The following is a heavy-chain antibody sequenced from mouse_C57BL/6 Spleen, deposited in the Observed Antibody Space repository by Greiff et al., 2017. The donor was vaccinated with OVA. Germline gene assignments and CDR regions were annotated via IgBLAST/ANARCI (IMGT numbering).Heavy chain of an antibody. V-gene: IGHV1-76*01. J-gene: IGHJ2*01. CDR1: GYTFTDYY. CDR2: IYPGSGNT. D-gene: IGHD1-1*01. CDR3: ARGGTTVVDN. Sequence: QVQLKQSGAELVRPGASVKLSCKASGYTFTDYYINWVKQRPGQGLEWIARIYPGSGNTYYNEKFKGKATLTAEKSSSTAYMQLSSLTSEDSAVYFCARGGTTVVDNWGQGTTLTVSS.